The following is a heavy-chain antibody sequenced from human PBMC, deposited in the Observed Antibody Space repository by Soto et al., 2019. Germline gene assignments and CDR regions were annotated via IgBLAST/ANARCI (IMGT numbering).Heavy chain of an antibody. CDR1: GYTFSSSY. CDR3: ASGGYTSGFSAMDV. V-gene: IGHV1-46*01. Sequence: ASVKVSCKASGYTFSSSYIHWVRQAPGQGLEWMGLINPSGFSTDYAQTFQGRVTVTRDTSTSTVYMELSSLRSEDTAVYYCASGGYTSGFSAMDVWGPGTTVTVSS. D-gene: IGHD5-18*01. J-gene: IGHJ6*02. CDR2: INPSGFST.